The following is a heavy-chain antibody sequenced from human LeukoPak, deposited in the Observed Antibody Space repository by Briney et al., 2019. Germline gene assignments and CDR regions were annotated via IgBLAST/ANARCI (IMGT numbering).Heavy chain of an antibody. J-gene: IGHJ4*02. CDR1: GYTFTSYD. CDR3: ARGIKYNSSHGVIDY. Sequence: ASVKVSYKASGYTFTSYDINWVRQATGQGLEWMGWMNPNSGNTGYAQKLQGRVTMTRNTSISTAYMELSSLRSEDSAVYYCARGIKYNSSHGVIDYWGQGALVTVSS. CDR2: MNPNSGNT. D-gene: IGHD6-19*01. V-gene: IGHV1-8*01.